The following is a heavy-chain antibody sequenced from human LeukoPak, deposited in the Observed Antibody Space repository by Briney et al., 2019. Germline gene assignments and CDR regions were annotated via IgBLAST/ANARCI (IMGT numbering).Heavy chain of an antibody. J-gene: IGHJ4*02. CDR1: GYTFTGYY. Sequence: ASVNVSFKASGYTFTGYYMHWVRQAPGQGLEWMGWINPNSGGTNYAQKFQGRVTMTRDTSISTAYMELSRLRSDDTAVYYCARGRPQMYYYDSSGYPDYWGQGTLVTVSS. CDR3: ARGRPQMYYYDSSGYPDY. CDR2: INPNSGGT. V-gene: IGHV1-2*02. D-gene: IGHD3-22*01.